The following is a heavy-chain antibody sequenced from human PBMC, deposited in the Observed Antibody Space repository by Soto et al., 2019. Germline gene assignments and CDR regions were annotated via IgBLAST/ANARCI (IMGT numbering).Heavy chain of an antibody. J-gene: IGHJ5*02. CDR1: GDSITSGGFY. D-gene: IGHD3-22*01. V-gene: IGHV4-31*11. CDR2: MYYSGST. CDR3: AKLGHYHDRVGYRPFDP. Sequence: SETLSLTCAVSGDSITSGGFYWSWIRQHPGKGLEWIGYMYYSGSTYYNPSLKSRVIISVDTSKKQLSLKMSSVTAADTAVYYCAKLGHYHDRVGYRPFDPWGQGILVTVSS.